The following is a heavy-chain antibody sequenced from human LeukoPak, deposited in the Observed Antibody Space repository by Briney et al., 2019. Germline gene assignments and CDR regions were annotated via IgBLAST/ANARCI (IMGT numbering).Heavy chain of an antibody. CDR3: ARVGDYYDSSGYYRY. V-gene: IGHV3-64*01. CDR1: GFTFSSYS. D-gene: IGHD3-22*01. Sequence: GSLRLSCAASGFTFSSYSMNWVRQAPGKGLEYVSAISSNGGSTYYANSVKGRFTISRDNSKNTLYLQMGSLRAEDMAVYYCARVGDYYDSSGYYRYWGQGTLVTVSS. CDR2: ISSNGGST. J-gene: IGHJ4*02.